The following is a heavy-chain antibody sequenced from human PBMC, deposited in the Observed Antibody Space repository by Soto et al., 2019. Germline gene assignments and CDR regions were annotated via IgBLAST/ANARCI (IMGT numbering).Heavy chain of an antibody. CDR1: GGSISSFY. CDR2: INHSGST. CDR3: ARCVFWRGYFDY. V-gene: IGHV4-34*01. D-gene: IGHD3-3*01. J-gene: IGHJ4*02. Sequence: SETLSLTCTVSGGSISSFYWSWIRQPPGKGLEWIGEINHSGSTNYNPSLKSRVTISVDTSKNQFSLKLSSVTAADTAVYYCARCVFWRGYFDYWGQGTLVTVSS.